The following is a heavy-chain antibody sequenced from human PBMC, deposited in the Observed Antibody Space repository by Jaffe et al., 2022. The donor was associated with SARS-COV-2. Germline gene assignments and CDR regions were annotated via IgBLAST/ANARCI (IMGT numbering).Heavy chain of an antibody. CDR2: FDPEDGET. D-gene: IGHD3-3*01. CDR3: ATHLGSDYDFWSGNNWFDP. CDR1: GYTLTELS. Sequence: QVQLVQSGAEVKKPGASVKVSCKVSGYTLTELSMHWVRQAPGKGLEWMGGFDPEDGETIYAQKFQGRVTMTEDTSTDTAYMELSSLRSEDTAVYYCATHLGSDYDFWSGNNWFDPWGQGTLVTVSS. J-gene: IGHJ5*02. V-gene: IGHV1-24*01.